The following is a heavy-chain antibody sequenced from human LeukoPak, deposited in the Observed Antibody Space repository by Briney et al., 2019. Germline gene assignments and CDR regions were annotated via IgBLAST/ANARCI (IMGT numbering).Heavy chain of an antibody. J-gene: IGHJ4*02. CDR3: AKDAVAGSAY. CDR1: GFTFSGYA. D-gene: IGHD6-19*01. Sequence: GGSWSLSCAASGFTFSGYAMSWVRRAPGKGREWVSAISGSGGSTYYADSVKGRFTISRDNSKNTLYLQMNSLRAEDTAVYYCAKDAVAGSAYWGQGTLVTVSS. V-gene: IGHV3-23*01. CDR2: ISGSGGST.